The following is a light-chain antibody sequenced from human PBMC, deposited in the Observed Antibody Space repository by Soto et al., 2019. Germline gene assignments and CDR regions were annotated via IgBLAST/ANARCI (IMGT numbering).Light chain of an antibody. V-gene: IGKV3-20*01. CDR3: QQYGSQLPIN. CDR2: GAS. Sequence: EMTRGRDAWSLTAGESVTQGKRVNQCVSSSYLAWYQQKPGQAPRLLIYGASSRATGIPDRFSGSGSGTRFRLSISSLEPEDFAVYYSQQYGSQLPINFGQGTRLEIK. J-gene: IGKJ5*01. CDR1: QCVSSSY.